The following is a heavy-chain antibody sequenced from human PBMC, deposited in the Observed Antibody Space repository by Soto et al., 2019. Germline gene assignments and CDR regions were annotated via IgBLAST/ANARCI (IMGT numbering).Heavy chain of an antibody. D-gene: IGHD3-22*01. V-gene: IGHV1-18*01. CDR1: GYSFTRYC. CDR2: ISSHNHNT. Sequence: GASVKVFCQASGYSFTRYCFSWVRQAPRLGPAWTGCISSHNHNTKYAQKLQDRVTMTTDTSTSTAYMELRSLRSDDTAVYYCSTDIVSEDTSGNLPGYWGQGTLVTVSS. CDR3: STDIVSEDTSGNLPGY. J-gene: IGHJ4*02.